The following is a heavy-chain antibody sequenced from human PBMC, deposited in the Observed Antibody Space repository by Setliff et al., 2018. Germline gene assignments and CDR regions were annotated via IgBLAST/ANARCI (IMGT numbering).Heavy chain of an antibody. D-gene: IGHD3-10*01. Sequence: ASVKVSCKASGYIFKSYGISWVRQAPGQGLEWMGWISSYNDVTNYAQSFQGRVTMTTDTSKSAAYMDLRGLRSDDTALYYCVRLVRYCSKTACQRISGEEVWGQGTLVTVSS. CDR3: VRLVRYCSKTACQRISGEEV. CDR2: ISSYNDVT. V-gene: IGHV1-18*01. CDR1: GYIFKSYG. J-gene: IGHJ4*02.